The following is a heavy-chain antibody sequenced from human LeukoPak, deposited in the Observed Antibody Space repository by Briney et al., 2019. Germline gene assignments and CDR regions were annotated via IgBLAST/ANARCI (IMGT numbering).Heavy chain of an antibody. CDR3: TRHFDYGGTYYFDY. CDR1: GFTFSGSA. J-gene: IGHJ4*02. V-gene: IGHV3-73*01. D-gene: IGHD4-23*01. Sequence: GGSLRLSCAASGFTFSGSAMHWVRQASGKGLEWVGRIRSKANSYATAYAASVKGRFTISRDDSKNTAYLQMNSLKTEDTAVYYYTRHFDYGGTYYFDYWGQGTLVTVSS. CDR2: IRSKANSYAT.